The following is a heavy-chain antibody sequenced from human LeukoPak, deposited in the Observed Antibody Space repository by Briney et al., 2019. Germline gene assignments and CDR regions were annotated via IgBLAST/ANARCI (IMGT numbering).Heavy chain of an antibody. J-gene: IGHJ6*03. CDR2: INWNGGDT. CDR3: ARERSGSYGYYYMDV. CDR1: GFTLSSYW. D-gene: IGHD1-26*01. Sequence: GGSLRLSCTASGFTLSSYWISWVRQAPGKGLEWVSGINWNGGDTTYADSVKGRFTISRDNAKNSLYLQMNSLRAEDTALYYCARERSGSYGYYYMDVWGKGTTVTISS. V-gene: IGHV3-20*04.